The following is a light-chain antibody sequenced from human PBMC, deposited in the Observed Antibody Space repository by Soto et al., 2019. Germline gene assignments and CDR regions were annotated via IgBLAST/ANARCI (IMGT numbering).Light chain of an antibody. V-gene: IGKV3-11*01. CDR2: NAS. CDR3: QQRSDWPLP. Sequence: EIVLTQSPATRSLSPGERATLSCRASQRVSSYLACYQQKPGQAPRLLIYNASNRATGIPARFSGSGSGTDFTLTISSLEPEDFAVYYCQQRSDWPLPFGGGTKVPIK. J-gene: IGKJ4*01. CDR1: QRVSSY.